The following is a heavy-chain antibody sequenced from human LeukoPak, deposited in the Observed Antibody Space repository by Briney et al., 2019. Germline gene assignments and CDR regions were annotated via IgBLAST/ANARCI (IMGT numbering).Heavy chain of an antibody. Sequence: PSETLSLTCTVSGGSMSSNYWSWIRQPAGRGLEWIGRIYTSGSTKYNPSLKSRVSMSLDTSKAQFSLKLSSVTAADTAVYYCARDKQQLVHLSQAASGSGSWYFDLWGRGTLVTVSS. V-gene: IGHV4-4*07. J-gene: IGHJ2*01. CDR2: IYTSGST. D-gene: IGHD6-13*01. CDR3: ARDKQQLVHLSQAASGSGSWYFDL. CDR1: GGSMSSNY.